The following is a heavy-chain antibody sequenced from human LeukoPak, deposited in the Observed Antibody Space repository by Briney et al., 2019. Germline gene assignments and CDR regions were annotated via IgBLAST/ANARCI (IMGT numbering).Heavy chain of an antibody. CDR3: ARTTEDCSSTSCHQYWFDP. Sequence: SETLSLTCTVSGYSISSGYYWGWIRQPPGKGLEWIGSIYHSGSTYYNPSLKSRVTISVDTSKNQFSLKLNSVTAADTAVYYCARTTEDCSSTSCHQYWFDPWGQGTLVTVSS. J-gene: IGHJ5*02. CDR2: IYHSGST. V-gene: IGHV4-38-2*02. D-gene: IGHD2-2*01. CDR1: GYSISSGYY.